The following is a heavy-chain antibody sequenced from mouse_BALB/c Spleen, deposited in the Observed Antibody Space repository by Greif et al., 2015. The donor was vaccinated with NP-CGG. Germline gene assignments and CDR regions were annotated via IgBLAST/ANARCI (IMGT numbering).Heavy chain of an antibody. Sequence: QVQLQQPGPELVKPGASVKISCKASGYAFSSSWMNWVKQRPGQGLEWIGRIYPGDGDTNYNGKFKGKATLTADKSSSTAYMQLSSLTSVDSAVYFCARDGYFFDYWGQGTTLTVSS. V-gene: IGHV1-82*01. CDR3: ARDGYFFDY. D-gene: IGHD2-3*01. CDR2: IYPGDGDT. CDR1: GYAFSSSW. J-gene: IGHJ2*01.